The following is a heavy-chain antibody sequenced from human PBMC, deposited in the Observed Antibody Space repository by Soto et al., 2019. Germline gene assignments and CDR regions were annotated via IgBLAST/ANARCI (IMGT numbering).Heavy chain of an antibody. V-gene: IGHV2-5*02. CDR2: IYWDDDK. Sequence: QITLKESGPTLVRPPQTLTLTCTFSGFSLTSGVGVGWIRQPPGKALEWLALIYWDDDKRYSPSLKNRLTITKDTSKSQVVLTMTNVGPVDTATYFCAHIDPELVTVGGHGGFDYWGQGTLVTVSS. CDR3: AHIDPELVTVGGHGGFDY. CDR1: GFSLTSGVG. D-gene: IGHD1-7*01. J-gene: IGHJ4*02.